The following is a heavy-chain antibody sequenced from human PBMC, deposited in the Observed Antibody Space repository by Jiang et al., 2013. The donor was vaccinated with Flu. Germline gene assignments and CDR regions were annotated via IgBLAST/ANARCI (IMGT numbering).Heavy chain of an antibody. CDR2: INHSGST. Sequence: ELLKPSETLSLTCAVYGGSFSGYYWSWIRQPPGKGLEWIGEINHSGSTNYNPSLKSRVTISVDTSKNQFSLKLSSVTAADTAVYYCARSVLGEYKLPAAKAFDIWGQGTMVTV. J-gene: IGHJ3*02. CDR3: ARSVLGEYKLPAAKAFDI. D-gene: IGHD2-2*01. V-gene: IGHV4-34*01. CDR1: GGSFSGYY.